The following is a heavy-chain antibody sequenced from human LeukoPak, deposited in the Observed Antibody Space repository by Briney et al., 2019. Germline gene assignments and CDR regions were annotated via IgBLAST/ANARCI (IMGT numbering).Heavy chain of an antibody. CDR3: ARDPGTIHAFDI. CDR1: GGSISSGDYY. D-gene: IGHD4-17*01. V-gene: IGHV4-30-4*01. CDR2: IYYSGST. Sequence: KPSETLSLTCTVSGGSISSGDYYWSWIRQPPGKGLEWIGYIYYSGSTYYNPSLKSRVTISVDTSKNQFSLKLSSVTAADTAVYYCARDPGTIHAFDIWGQGTMVPSLQ. J-gene: IGHJ3*02.